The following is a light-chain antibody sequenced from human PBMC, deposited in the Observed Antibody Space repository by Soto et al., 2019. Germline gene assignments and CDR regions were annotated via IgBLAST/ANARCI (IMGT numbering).Light chain of an antibody. CDR2: GAS. Sequence: IVLTQSPGTLSLSPGERATLCCRAGHSVSSNYLAWYQQKPGQAPRLLIYGASTRAAGIPDRFSGSGSGTDFTLTITRLEPEDSAVYFCQQYTGPPTTFGQGTRLEIK. CDR1: HSVSSNY. J-gene: IGKJ5*01. CDR3: QQYTGPPTT. V-gene: IGKV3-20*01.